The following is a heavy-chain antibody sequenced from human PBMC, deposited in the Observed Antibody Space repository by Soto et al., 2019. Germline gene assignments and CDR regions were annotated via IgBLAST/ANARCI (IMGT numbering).Heavy chain of an antibody. CDR2: IYHSGST. CDR3: ARTTVGRTRYYYYGMDV. J-gene: IGHJ6*02. CDR1: GYSMIRGYY. V-gene: IGHV4-38-2*01. Sequence: PLEPLYLTCAVSGYSMIRGYYWGWIRQPPGEGLEWIGSIYHSGSTYYNPSLKSRVTISVDTSKNQFSLKLSSVTAADTAVYYCARTTVGRTRYYYYGMDVWGQGTTVT.